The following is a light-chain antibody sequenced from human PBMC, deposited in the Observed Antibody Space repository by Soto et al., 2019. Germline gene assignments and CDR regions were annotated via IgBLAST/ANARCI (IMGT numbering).Light chain of an antibody. CDR2: STS. CDR1: TGAVTSGHW. V-gene: IGLV7-43*01. CDR3: PLFFGFSQGV. J-gene: IGLJ1*01. Sequence: QAVVTQEPSLTVSPGGTVTLSCASSTGAVTSGHWPHWFQQKPGQAPRSLIYSTSNNQSWPPARFSGSLLGGKAALTLSGVQTEDEANYYCPLFFGFSQGVFGTGTKLTVL.